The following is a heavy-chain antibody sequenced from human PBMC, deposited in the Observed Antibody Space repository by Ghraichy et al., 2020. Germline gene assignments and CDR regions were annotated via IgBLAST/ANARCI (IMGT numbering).Heavy chain of an antibody. V-gene: IGHV1-69*13. Sequence: PVKVSCKASGGTFSSYAISWVRQAPGQGLEWMGGIIPIFGTANYAQKFQGRVTITADESTSTAYMELSSLRSEDTAVYYCARVRGDGYNQFFDYWGQGTLVTVSS. CDR1: GGTFSSYA. CDR2: IIPIFGTA. D-gene: IGHD5-24*01. J-gene: IGHJ4*02. CDR3: ARVRGDGYNQFFDY.